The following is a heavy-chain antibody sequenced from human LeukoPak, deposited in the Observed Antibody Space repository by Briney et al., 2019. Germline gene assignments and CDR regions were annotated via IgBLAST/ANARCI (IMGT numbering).Heavy chain of an antibody. V-gene: IGHV3-23*01. CDR1: GFTFSSYA. CDR2: ISASGGST. J-gene: IGHJ4*02. D-gene: IGHD6-19*01. Sequence: PGGSLRLSCAASGFTFSSYAMSWVRQAPGKGLEWVSAISASGGSTYYADSVKGRFTVPRDKSKNTLYLQMTSLRAEDTAVYYCAKEGSSGWYSFFDYWGPGTLVTVSS. CDR3: AKEGSSGWYSFFDY.